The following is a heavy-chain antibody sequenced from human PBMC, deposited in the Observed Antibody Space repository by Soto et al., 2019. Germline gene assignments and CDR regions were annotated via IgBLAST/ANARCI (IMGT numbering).Heavy chain of an antibody. V-gene: IGHV4-34*01. CDR2: INHSGST. CDR3: ARTSRFGGGSVVRFSKGQNWLDT. D-gene: IGHD3-10*01. Sequence: PSKTLYLTCAVYCGSFSGYYWSWIRQPPGKGLEWIGEINHSGSTNYNPSLKSRVTMSVDTSKNQFFLTLNSVTAADTAVYYCARTSRFGGGSVVRFSKGQNWLDTWGQGNLVTV. CDR1: CGSFSGYY. J-gene: IGHJ5*02.